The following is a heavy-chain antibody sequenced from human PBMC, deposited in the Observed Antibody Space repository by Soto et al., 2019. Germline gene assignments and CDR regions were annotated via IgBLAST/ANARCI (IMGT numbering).Heavy chain of an antibody. J-gene: IGHJ6*02. Sequence: EVHLLDSGGGLGQPGGSLRLSCAASGFTFSSYAMTWVRQAPGKGLEWVSGISGSGGSTYYADSVKGRFTISRDNSKNTTYLQMNSLRAEDTAVYYCAKGVRSYYYYGMDVWGQGTTVTVSS. D-gene: IGHD3-22*01. CDR1: GFTFSSYA. CDR2: ISGSGGST. V-gene: IGHV3-23*01. CDR3: AKGVRSYYYYGMDV.